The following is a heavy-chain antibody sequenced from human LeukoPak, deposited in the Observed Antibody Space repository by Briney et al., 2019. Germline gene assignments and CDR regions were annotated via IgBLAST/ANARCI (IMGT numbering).Heavy chain of an antibody. CDR2: IKGDGIVT. Sequence: PGGSLRLSCAASGFTFSNYWMHWVRQAPGKGLVWVSRIKGDGIVTNYADSVKGRFTIPRDNAKNTLYLQMNSLRAEDTAVYYCAREPRRDGYNYYDAFDIWGQGTMVTVSS. J-gene: IGHJ3*02. D-gene: IGHD5-24*01. CDR3: AREPRRDGYNYYDAFDI. CDR1: GFTFSNYW. V-gene: IGHV3-74*01.